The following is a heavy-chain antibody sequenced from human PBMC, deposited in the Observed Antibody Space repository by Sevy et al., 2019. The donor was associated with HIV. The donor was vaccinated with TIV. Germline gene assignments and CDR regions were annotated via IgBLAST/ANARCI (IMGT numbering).Heavy chain of an antibody. CDR2: ISYEGTET. D-gene: IGHD1-26*01. V-gene: IGHV3-30-3*01. J-gene: IGHJ4*01. CDR3: ARDGGYSVKWYPLY. Sequence: GGSLRLSCAASGFAFSTHAMHWVRQAPGKGLEWVAVISYEGTETFYAASVEGRFTISRDNSENMLSLQINSLRPEDTAVYDCARDGGYSVKWYPLYWGHGTLVTVSS. CDR1: GFAFSTHA.